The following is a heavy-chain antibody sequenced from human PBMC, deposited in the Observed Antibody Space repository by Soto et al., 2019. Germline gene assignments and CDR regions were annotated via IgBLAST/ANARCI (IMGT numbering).Heavy chain of an antibody. CDR2: IHYSGTT. V-gene: IGHV4-59*01. Sequence: SETMSLTGTASAGSMRNYFWTWIRQPPGKGLEWIGYIHYSGTTSFFPSYNPSLRSRVTISEDTSKNQFSLKLLSVTTADTAVYFCAAGEASSRNLAPYYLDFWGQGTLVTVSS. D-gene: IGHD6-13*01. CDR1: AGSMRNYF. CDR3: AAGEASSRNLAPYYLDF. J-gene: IGHJ4*02.